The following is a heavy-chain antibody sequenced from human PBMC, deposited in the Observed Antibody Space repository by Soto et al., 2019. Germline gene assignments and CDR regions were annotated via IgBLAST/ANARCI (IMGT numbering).Heavy chain of an antibody. V-gene: IGHV3-23*01. CDR2: ITGSGLTI. Sequence: GGSLRLSCEASGFTFSKYAMIWVRQAPGKGQEWVSGITGSGLTIEHSASVKGRFTISRDNSKNTVYLQMNSLRAEDTAIYYCAKDDVSGDGLWLVSDWGQGTPVTVSS. CDR1: GFTFSKYA. CDR3: AKDDVSGDGLWLVSD. J-gene: IGHJ4*02. D-gene: IGHD2-21*02.